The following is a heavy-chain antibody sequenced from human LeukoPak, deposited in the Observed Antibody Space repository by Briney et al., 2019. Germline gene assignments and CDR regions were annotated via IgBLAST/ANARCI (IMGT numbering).Heavy chain of an antibody. Sequence: PSETLSLTCGVYGGSFSGYYWSWIRQPPGKGLEWIGYIYYTGTTNYNPSLKSRVTISVDTSKNQFSLKLSSVTAADTAVYYCARGGWRLDYWGQGTLVTVSS. CDR3: ARGGWRLDY. J-gene: IGHJ4*02. CDR2: IYYTGTT. V-gene: IGHV4-59*01. D-gene: IGHD2-15*01. CDR1: GGSFSGYY.